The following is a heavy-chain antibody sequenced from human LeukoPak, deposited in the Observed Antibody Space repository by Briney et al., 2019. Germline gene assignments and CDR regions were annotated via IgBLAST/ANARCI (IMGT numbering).Heavy chain of an antibody. CDR3: ARVRRPEYSSSSYYYYMDV. CDR1: GYTFTGYY. D-gene: IGHD6-6*01. Sequence: GASVKVSCKASGYTFTGYYMHWVRQAPGQGLEWMGWINPNSGGTNYAQKFQGRVTMTRDTSISTAYMELSRLRSDDTAVYYCARVRRPEYSSSSYYYYMDVWGKGTTVTVSS. V-gene: IGHV1-2*02. J-gene: IGHJ6*03. CDR2: INPNSGGT.